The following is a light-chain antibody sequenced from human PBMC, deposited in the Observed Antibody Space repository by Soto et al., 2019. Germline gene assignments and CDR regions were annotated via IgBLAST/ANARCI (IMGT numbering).Light chain of an antibody. CDR1: DSIDRY. Sequence: DIPMTQSPSSLSAFVGDTVTINCRATDSIDRYLNWYQQKPGQAPRVLITAASTLESGVPSRFSRSRSGTYFTLTINNLHPGDFATYYCQRTYNAPFTFGPGTKV. CDR2: AAS. V-gene: IGKV1-39*01. J-gene: IGKJ3*01. CDR3: QRTYNAPFT.